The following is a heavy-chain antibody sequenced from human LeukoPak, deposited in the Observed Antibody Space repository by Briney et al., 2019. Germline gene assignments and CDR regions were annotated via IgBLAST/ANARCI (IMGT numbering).Heavy chain of an antibody. D-gene: IGHD3-3*01. V-gene: IGHV3-23*01. CDR3: AKDLRFLEWLFIH. CDR2: ISGSGGST. CDR1: GFTFSSYA. J-gene: IGHJ4*02. Sequence: GGSLRLSCAASGFTFSSYAMSWVRQAPGKGLEWVSAISGSGGSTYYADSVKGRFTNSRDNSKNTLYLQMNSLRAEDTAVYYCAKDLRFLEWLFIHWGQGTPVTVSS.